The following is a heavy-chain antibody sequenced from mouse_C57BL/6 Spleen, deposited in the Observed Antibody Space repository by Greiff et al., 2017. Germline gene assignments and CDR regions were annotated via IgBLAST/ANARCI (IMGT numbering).Heavy chain of an antibody. J-gene: IGHJ1*03. Sequence: QVHVKQSGAELVKPGASVKISCKASGYAFSSYWMNWVKQRPGKGLEWIGQIYPGDGDTNYNGKFKGKATLTADKSSSTAYMQLSSLTSEDSAVYCCATYYSNYGYFDVWGTGTTVTVSS. V-gene: IGHV1-80*01. CDR1: GYAFSSYW. CDR3: ATYYSNYGYFDV. D-gene: IGHD2-5*01. CDR2: IYPGDGDT.